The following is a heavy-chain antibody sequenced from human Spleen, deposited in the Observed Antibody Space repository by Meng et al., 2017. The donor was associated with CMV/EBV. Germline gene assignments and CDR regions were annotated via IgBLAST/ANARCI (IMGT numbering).Heavy chain of an antibody. CDR3: ARGSYYDFWSGYYTLYYYYYGMDV. Sequence: SQTLSLTCAVSGGSFSGYYWSWIRQPPGKGLEWIGEINHSGSTNYNPSLKSRVTISVDTSKNQFSLKLSSVTAADTAVYYCARGSYYDFWSGYYTLYYYYYGMDVWGQGTTVTVSS. CDR2: INHSGST. D-gene: IGHD3-3*01. CDR1: GGSFSGYY. V-gene: IGHV4-34*01. J-gene: IGHJ6*02.